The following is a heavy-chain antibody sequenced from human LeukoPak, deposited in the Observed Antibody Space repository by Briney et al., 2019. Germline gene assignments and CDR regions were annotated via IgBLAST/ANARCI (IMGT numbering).Heavy chain of an antibody. Sequence: SETLSLTCTVSGGSISSNYWNWIRQPAGKGLEWIGRIYNTGSTDYNPSLESRVTMSVGTSKNQFSLKLSSVTAADTAVYYCVRAKISAAGVWLFDPWGQGTLITVSS. CDR3: VRAKISAAGVWLFDP. CDR2: IYNTGST. CDR1: GGSISSNY. J-gene: IGHJ5*02. V-gene: IGHV4-4*07. D-gene: IGHD6-13*01.